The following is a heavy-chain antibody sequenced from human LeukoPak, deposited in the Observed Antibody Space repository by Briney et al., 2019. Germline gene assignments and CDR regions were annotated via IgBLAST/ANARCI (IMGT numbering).Heavy chain of an antibody. CDR3: ARGRGVLVPAATGFDP. V-gene: IGHV1-2*02. CDR2: INPNSGGT. J-gene: IGHJ5*02. CDR1: GYTFIAYY. D-gene: IGHD2-2*01. Sequence: GASVKVSCKASGYTFIAYYMHWVRQAPGQGLEWMGWINPNSGGTNYAQKFQGRVTMTRDTSISTAYMDLSRLRSDDTAVYYCARGRGVLVPAATGFDPWGQGTLVTVSS.